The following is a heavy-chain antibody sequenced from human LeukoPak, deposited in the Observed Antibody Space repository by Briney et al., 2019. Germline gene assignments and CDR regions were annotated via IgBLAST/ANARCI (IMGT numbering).Heavy chain of an antibody. Sequence: GGSLRLSCAASGFTFSSYWMHWVRQAPGKGLEWVSGISWNSGSIGYADSVKGRFTISRDNAKNSLYLQMNSLRAEDTALYYCAKEGDILTGYYLRAFDIWGQGTMVTVSS. CDR2: ISWNSGSI. D-gene: IGHD3-9*01. CDR1: GFTFSSYW. J-gene: IGHJ3*02. V-gene: IGHV3-9*01. CDR3: AKEGDILTGYYLRAFDI.